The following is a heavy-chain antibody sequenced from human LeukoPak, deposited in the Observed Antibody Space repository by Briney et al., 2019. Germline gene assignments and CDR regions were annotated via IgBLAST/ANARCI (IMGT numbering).Heavy chain of an antibody. D-gene: IGHD1-1*01. Sequence: SETLSLTCVVSGFSISSGYYWGWVRQPPGKGLEWIGNIHPSGTMFHNSSLNSRVTMSIDTSKNQFSLKLSSVTAADTAMYYCAREAERRVVNWGQGTLVTVSS. V-gene: IGHV4-38-2*02. J-gene: IGHJ4*02. CDR2: IHPSGTM. CDR3: AREAERRVVN. CDR1: GFSISSGYY.